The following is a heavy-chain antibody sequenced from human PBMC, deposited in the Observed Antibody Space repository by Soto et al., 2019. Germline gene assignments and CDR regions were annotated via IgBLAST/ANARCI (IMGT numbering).Heavy chain of an antibody. CDR3: ARGSVAGSYYYYGMDV. CDR1: GFTFSSYS. D-gene: IGHD6-19*01. Sequence: GGSLRLSCAASGFTFSSYSMNWVRQAPGKGLEWVSSISSSSSYIYSADSVKGRLTVSRDKAKNSLYLQMNSLRGEDTAVYYCARGSVAGSYYYYGMDVWGQGTTVTVSS. V-gene: IGHV3-21*01. CDR2: ISSSSSYI. J-gene: IGHJ6*02.